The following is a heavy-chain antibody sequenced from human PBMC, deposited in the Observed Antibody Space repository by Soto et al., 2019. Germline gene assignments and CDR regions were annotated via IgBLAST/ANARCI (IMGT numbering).Heavy chain of an antibody. CDR2: ICYSGST. J-gene: IGHJ4*02. Sequence: TSETLSLTCTVSGVSISSGGYYWIWIRQHPGQGLEWIGYICYSGSTYYNPSLKSRVTISVDTSKNQFSLKLSSVTAADTAVYYCEWGSGSYYDRFDYWGQGTLVTVSS. CDR1: GVSISSGGYY. D-gene: IGHD1-26*01. V-gene: IGHV4-31*03. CDR3: EWGSGSYYDRFDY.